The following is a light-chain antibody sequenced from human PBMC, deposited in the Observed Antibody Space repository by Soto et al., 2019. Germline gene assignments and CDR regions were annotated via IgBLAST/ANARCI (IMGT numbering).Light chain of an antibody. CDR2: AAS. CDR1: QGISNY. Sequence: DIQMTQSPSSLSASVGDRVTITCRASQGISNYLAWYQQKPGKVPKLLIYAASTLQSGVPSRFNGSGSGTDFTLTISSLQPEDVATYYCQKYNSAPTFGPGTKVDIK. J-gene: IGKJ3*01. V-gene: IGKV1-27*01. CDR3: QKYNSAPT.